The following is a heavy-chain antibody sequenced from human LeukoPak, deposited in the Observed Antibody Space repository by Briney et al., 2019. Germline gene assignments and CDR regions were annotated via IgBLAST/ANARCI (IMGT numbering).Heavy chain of an antibody. CDR2: ISSSSSTI. CDR1: GLTFSSYS. V-gene: IGHV3-48*01. J-gene: IGHJ4*02. Sequence: PGGSLRLSCAASGLTFSSYSMNWVRQAPGKGLEWVSYISSSSSTIYYADSVKGRFTISRDNAKNSLYLQMNSLRAEDTAVYYCARGFGSYYYGSGSPSGGQGTLVTVSS. D-gene: IGHD3-10*01. CDR3: ARGFGSYYYGSGSPS.